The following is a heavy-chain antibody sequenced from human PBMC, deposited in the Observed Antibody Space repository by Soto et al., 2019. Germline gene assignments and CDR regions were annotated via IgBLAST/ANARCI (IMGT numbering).Heavy chain of an antibody. CDR1: GFTFSSYS. D-gene: IGHD2-15*01. CDR3: ARDGCSGSNCLNWFDP. CDR2: ISSSSTTK. V-gene: IGHV3-48*01. J-gene: IGHJ5*02. Sequence: EVQLVESGGGLVQPGGSLRLSCAASGFTFSSYSMNWVRQAPGKGLEWVSYISSSSTTKYYADSVKGRFTISRDHAKNPRYLQMNSLRAEDTAVYYCARDGCSGSNCLNWFDPWGQGTLVTVSS.